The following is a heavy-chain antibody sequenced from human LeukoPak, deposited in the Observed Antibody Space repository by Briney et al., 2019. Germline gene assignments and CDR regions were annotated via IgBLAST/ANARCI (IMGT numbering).Heavy chain of an antibody. V-gene: IGHV4-59*01. J-gene: IGHJ3*02. CDR3: ARRTRGGDSPGAFDI. CDR1: GGSISSYY. CDR2: IYYSGST. D-gene: IGHD2-21*02. Sequence: KPSETLSLTCTVSGGSISSYYWGWIRQPPGKGLEWIGYIYYSGSTNYNPSLKSRVTISVDTSKNQFSLKLSSVTAADTAVYYCARRTRGGDSPGAFDIWGQGTMVTVSS.